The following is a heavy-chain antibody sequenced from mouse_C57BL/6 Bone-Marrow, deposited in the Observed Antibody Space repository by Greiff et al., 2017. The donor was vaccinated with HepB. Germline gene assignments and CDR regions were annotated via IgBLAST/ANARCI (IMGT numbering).Heavy chain of an antibody. Sequence: SGPELVKPGASVKIPCKASGYTFTDYNMDWVKQSHGKSLEWIGDINPNNGGTIYNQKFKGKATLTVDKSSSTAYMELRSLTSEDTAVYYCAREAYSNYERFAYWGQGTLVTVSA. CDR2: INPNNGGT. J-gene: IGHJ3*01. CDR3: AREAYSNYERFAY. CDR1: GYTFTDYN. V-gene: IGHV1-18*01. D-gene: IGHD2-5*01.